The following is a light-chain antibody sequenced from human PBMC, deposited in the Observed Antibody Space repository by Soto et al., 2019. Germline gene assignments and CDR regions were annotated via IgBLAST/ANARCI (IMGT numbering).Light chain of an antibody. CDR2: DVS. J-gene: IGLJ2*01. CDR1: SSDVGGYNY. CDR3: SSYTSSSIS. V-gene: IGLV2-14*01. Sequence: QSVLTQPASVSGSPGQSITISCTGTSSDVGGYNYVSWYQQHTGKAPKLMIYDVSNRPSGVSNRFSGSKSGNTASLTISGLQAEDEADYYCSSYTSSSISFGGGTKLTVL.